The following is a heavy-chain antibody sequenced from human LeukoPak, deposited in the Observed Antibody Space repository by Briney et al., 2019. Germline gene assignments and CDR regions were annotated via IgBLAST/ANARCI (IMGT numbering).Heavy chain of an antibody. J-gene: IGHJ4*02. CDR3: ASTTTGGHHSLSFNY. CDR2: ISFDGDND. V-gene: IGHV3-30*04. D-gene: IGHD1-1*01. Sequence: GGSLRLSCAASGFIFSSYAMHWVRQAPGKGLEWVAVISFDGDNDYYAASVMGRFTISRDNSKNTLYLQMNTLRAEDTAVYYCASTTTGGHHSLSFNYWGQGILVTVSS. CDR1: GFIFSSYA.